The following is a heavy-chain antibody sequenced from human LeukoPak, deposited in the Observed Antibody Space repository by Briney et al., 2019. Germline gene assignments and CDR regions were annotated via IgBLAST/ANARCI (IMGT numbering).Heavy chain of an antibody. Sequence: AGGSLRLSCAVSGFSFSTYAMSWVRQAPGKGLEWVSGISGSGGDTYYADSVKGRFTISRDNSKNMLTLQMNSLRADDTALYYCAKEPGGGWRTIDYWGQGTWSPSPQ. D-gene: IGHD6-19*01. J-gene: IGHJ4*02. CDR1: GFSFSTYA. CDR3: AKEPGGGWRTIDY. CDR2: ISGSGGDT. V-gene: IGHV3-23*01.